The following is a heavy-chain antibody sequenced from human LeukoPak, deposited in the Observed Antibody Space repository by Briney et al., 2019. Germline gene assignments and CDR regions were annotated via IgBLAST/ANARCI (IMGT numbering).Heavy chain of an antibody. CDR3: ARGHNLYCSGGSCYFY. Sequence: GASVKVSCKASGYTFTGYYMHWVRQAPGQGLEWMGGIIPIFGTANYAQKFQGRVTITADKSTSTAYMELSSLRSEDTAVYYCARGHNLYCSGGSCYFYWGQGTLVTVSS. V-gene: IGHV1-69*06. J-gene: IGHJ4*02. D-gene: IGHD2-15*01. CDR2: IIPIFGTA. CDR1: GYTFTGYY.